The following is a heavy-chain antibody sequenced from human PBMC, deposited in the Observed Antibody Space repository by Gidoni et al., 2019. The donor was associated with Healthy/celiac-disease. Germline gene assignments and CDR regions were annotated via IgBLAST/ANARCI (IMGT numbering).Heavy chain of an antibody. D-gene: IGHD3-9*01. V-gene: IGHV4-61*02. CDR1: GGSISSGSYY. J-gene: IGHJ5*02. Sequence: VQLQESGPGLVKPSQTLSLTCTVSGGSISSGSYYWSWIRPPAGQGLEWIGRIYTSGSTNYNPSLKRRVAISLDMSKNQFSLKLSSVTAADTAVYYCARGLTGLSWFDPWGQGTLVTVSS. CDR3: ARGLTGLSWFDP. CDR2: IYTSGST.